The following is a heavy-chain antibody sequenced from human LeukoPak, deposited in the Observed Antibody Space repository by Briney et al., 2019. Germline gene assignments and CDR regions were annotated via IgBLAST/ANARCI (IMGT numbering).Heavy chain of an antibody. V-gene: IGHV3-30*02. CDR1: GFTFSSYG. J-gene: IGHJ4*02. CDR3: AKEEKYYDFWSGYLYYFDY. Sequence: PGGSLRLSCAASGFTFSSYGMHWVRQAPGKGLEWVAFIRYDGSNKYYADSVKGRFTISGDNSKNTLYLQMNSLRAEDTAVYYCAKEEKYYDFWSGYLYYFDYWGQGTLVTVSS. CDR2: IRYDGSNK. D-gene: IGHD3-3*01.